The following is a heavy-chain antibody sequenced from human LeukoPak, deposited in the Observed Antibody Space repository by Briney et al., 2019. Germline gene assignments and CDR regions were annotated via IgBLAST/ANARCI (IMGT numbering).Heavy chain of an antibody. CDR3: ARGPGKFNGRYRYFDY. CDR1: GYPFISFG. D-gene: IGHD2-2*02. V-gene: IGHV1-18*01. J-gene: IGHJ4*02. CDR2: SSPYNGKT. Sequence: ASVKVSCKTSGYPFISFGIAWLRQAPGQGLEWLGWSSPYNGKTEYSQKLQDRVTMTTDPSTSTAYMEMRSLRSDDTAVYYCARGPGKFNGRYRYFDYWGQGTLVTVSS.